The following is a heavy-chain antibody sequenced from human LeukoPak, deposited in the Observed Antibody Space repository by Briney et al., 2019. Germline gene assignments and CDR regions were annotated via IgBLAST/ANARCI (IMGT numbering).Heavy chain of an antibody. Sequence: SETLSLTCTVSGGSITSYYWSWIRQSPGKGLEWIGSIYHSGSVYYNPSLKSRVTISVGTSKNQFSLKLSSVTAADTAVYFCAREHSGSYYFDYWGQGTLVTVSS. V-gene: IGHV4-38-2*02. CDR3: AREHSGSYYFDY. J-gene: IGHJ4*02. CDR2: IYHSGSV. D-gene: IGHD1-26*01. CDR1: GGSITSYY.